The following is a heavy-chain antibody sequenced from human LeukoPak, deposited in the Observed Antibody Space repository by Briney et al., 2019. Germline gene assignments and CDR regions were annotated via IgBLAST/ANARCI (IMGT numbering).Heavy chain of an antibody. CDR2: IIGSGGST. J-gene: IGHJ4*02. D-gene: IGHD3-3*01. CDR3: AKADPAYYDFWSGYYLLDY. V-gene: IGHV3-23*01. CDR1: GFTFSSYA. Sequence: GGSLRLSCAASGFTFSSYAMSWVRQAPGKGLEWVSAIIGSGGSTYYADSVKGRFTISRDNSKNTLYLQMNSLRAEDTAVYYCAKADPAYYDFWSGYYLLDYWGQGTLVTVSS.